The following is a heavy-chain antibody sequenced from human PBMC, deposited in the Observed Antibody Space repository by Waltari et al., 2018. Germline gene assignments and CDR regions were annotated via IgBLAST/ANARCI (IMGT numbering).Heavy chain of an antibody. CDR2: IIPIFVTA. J-gene: IGHJ3*02. Sequence: QVQLVQSGAEVKKPGSSVKVSCKASGGTFSSYAISWVRQAPGQGLEWMGGIIPIFVTANYAQKFQGRVTITADESTSTAYMELSSLRSEDTAVYYCARDPSYDFWSGYSDANAFDIWGQGTMVTVSS. CDR3: ARDPSYDFWSGYSDANAFDI. V-gene: IGHV1-69*01. CDR1: GGTFSSYA. D-gene: IGHD3-3*01.